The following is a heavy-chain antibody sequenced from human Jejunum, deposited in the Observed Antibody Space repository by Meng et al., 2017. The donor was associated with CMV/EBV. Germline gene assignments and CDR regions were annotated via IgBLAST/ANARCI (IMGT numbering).Heavy chain of an antibody. V-gene: IGHV3-30*04. CDR3: ARGTGSGSWLIDS. CDR2: IPFDGNNE. J-gene: IGHJ4*02. Sequence: SGFTFSSYAMHWVRQAPGKGLEWVAVIPFDGNNEHYADSVKGRFTISRDNSKNTLYLQVNSLRPEDTGVYYCARGTGSGSWLIDSWGQGTLVTVSS. CDR1: GFTFSSYA. D-gene: IGHD6-13*01.